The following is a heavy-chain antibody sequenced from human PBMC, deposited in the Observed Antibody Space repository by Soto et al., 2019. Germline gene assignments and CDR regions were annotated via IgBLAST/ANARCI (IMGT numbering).Heavy chain of an antibody. Sequence: TETLSLTFTVSGGSISNYYWSWIRQPPGKGLEWIGYIRSFGTTNYNPSLKSRVTISVDTSKNQFSLKLKSVSAADTAVYYCVRDRINSGNYYGQLNWGQGTLVTVSS. J-gene: IGHJ4*02. V-gene: IGHV4-59*01. CDR3: VRDRINSGNYYGQLN. D-gene: IGHD1-26*01. CDR2: IRSFGTT. CDR1: GGSISNYY.